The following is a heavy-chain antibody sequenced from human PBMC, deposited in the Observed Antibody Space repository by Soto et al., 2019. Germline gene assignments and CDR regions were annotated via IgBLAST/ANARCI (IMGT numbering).Heavy chain of an antibody. V-gene: IGHV4-30-4*01. D-gene: IGHD2-15*01. CDR2: IYKSATT. Sequence: QVQLLESGPGLVKPSQTLSLTCSVSGDSISTVDYFWAWVRQPPGQALEYIGYIYKSATTYYNPSFESRVAISLDTSKSQFSLHVTSLTAADTAVYFCARGRYCLTGRCFPNWFDSWGQGTLVTVSS. CDR3: ARGRYCLTGRCFPNWFDS. CDR1: GDSISTVDYF. J-gene: IGHJ5*01.